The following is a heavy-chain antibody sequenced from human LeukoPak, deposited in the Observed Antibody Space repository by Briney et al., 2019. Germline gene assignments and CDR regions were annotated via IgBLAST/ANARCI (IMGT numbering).Heavy chain of an antibody. J-gene: IGHJ4*02. CDR3: ARADIDSSGYFGSDY. CDR2: ISADNGNT. CDR1: GYTFTSYG. D-gene: IGHD3-22*01. Sequence: ASPKVSCKASGYTFTSYGISWVRQAPGQGLEWVGWISADNGNTNYAQKLQGRVTMTTDTSTSTAYMELRSLRSDDTAVYYCARADIDSSGYFGSDYWGQGTLVTVSS. V-gene: IGHV1-18*01.